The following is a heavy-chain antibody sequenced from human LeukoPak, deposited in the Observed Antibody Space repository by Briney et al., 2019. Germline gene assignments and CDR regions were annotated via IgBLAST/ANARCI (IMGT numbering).Heavy chain of an antibody. D-gene: IGHD6-6*01. Sequence: GGSLRLSCAASGFTFGDYSMSWVRQAPGKGLEWVSAISGSGGSTYYADSVKGRFTISRDNSKNTLYLQMNSLRAEDTAVYYCAKDKQLRTFYYYCMDVWGKGTTVTVSS. CDR3: AKDKQLRTFYYYCMDV. V-gene: IGHV3-23*01. J-gene: IGHJ6*03. CDR2: ISGSGGST. CDR1: GFTFGDYS.